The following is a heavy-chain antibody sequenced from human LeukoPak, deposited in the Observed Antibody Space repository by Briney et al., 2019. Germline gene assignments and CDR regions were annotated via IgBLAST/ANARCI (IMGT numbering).Heavy chain of an antibody. CDR3: ARFPGGAEYRHYYYMDV. CDR1: GGSINNYF. J-gene: IGHJ6*03. V-gene: IGHV4-59*01. CDR2: IYYSDST. Sequence: SETLSLTCTVSGGSINNYFWSWIRQPPGKGPECIAYIYYSDSTNYNPSLKSRVTVSVDTSKNQFSLKLSSVTAADTAVYYCARFPGGAEYRHYYYMDVWGTGTTVTVSS. D-gene: IGHD1-14*01.